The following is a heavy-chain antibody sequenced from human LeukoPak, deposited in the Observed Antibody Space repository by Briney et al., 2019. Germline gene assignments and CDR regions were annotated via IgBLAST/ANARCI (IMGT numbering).Heavy chain of an antibody. CDR1: GGSISSSSYY. CDR2: IYYSGST. J-gene: IGHJ4*02. V-gene: IGHV4-39*01. Sequence: PSGTLSLTCTVSGGSISSSSYYWGWIRQPPGKGLGWIGSIYYSGSTYYNPSLKSRVTISVDTSNNQFSLKLRSVTAADTAVYYCARPPRGISSPTEWGQGTLVTVSS. D-gene: IGHD3-3*02. CDR3: ARPPRGISSPTE.